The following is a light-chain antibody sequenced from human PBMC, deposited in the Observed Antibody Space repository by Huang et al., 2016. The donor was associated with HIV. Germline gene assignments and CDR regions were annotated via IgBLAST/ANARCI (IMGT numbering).Light chain of an antibody. J-gene: IGKJ2*01. CDR3: MQGTHWPPYT. Sequence: DVVMTQSPLSLPVTLGQPASISCRSSQSLVHSDGNIYLNWFQQRPGQSPRRLSYKVSNRDSGVPDRFSGSGSGTDFTLKISRVEAEDVGVYYCMQGTHWPPYTFGQGTKLEIK. CDR2: KVS. CDR1: QSLVHSDGNIY. V-gene: IGKV2-30*02.